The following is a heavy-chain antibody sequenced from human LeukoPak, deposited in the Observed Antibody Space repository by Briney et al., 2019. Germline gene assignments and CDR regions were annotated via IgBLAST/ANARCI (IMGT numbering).Heavy chain of an antibody. Sequence: ASVKVSCKASGYTFTSYGISWVRQAPGQGLEWMRWISAYNGNTNYAQKLQGRVTMTIDTSTSTAYMELRSLRSDDTAVYYCARDVSRYCSGGSCYWYYYGMDVWGQGTTVTVSS. D-gene: IGHD2-15*01. J-gene: IGHJ6*02. CDR2: ISAYNGNT. CDR3: ARDVSRYCSGGSCYWYYYGMDV. CDR1: GYTFTSYG. V-gene: IGHV1-18*01.